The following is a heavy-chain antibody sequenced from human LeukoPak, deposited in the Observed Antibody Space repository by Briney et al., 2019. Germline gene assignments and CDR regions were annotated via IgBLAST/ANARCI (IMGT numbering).Heavy chain of an antibody. CDR2: INPSGGST. D-gene: IGHD3-10*01. CDR1: GYTFTSYY. CDR3: ARGITVVRGVIKRWYFDY. V-gene: IGHV1-46*01. Sequence: ASVKVSCKASGYTFTSYYMHWVRQAPGQGLEWMGIINPSGGSTSYAQKFQGRVTMTRDMSTSTVYMELSSLRSEDTAVYYCARGITVVRGVIKRWYFDYWGQGTLVTVSS. J-gene: IGHJ4*02.